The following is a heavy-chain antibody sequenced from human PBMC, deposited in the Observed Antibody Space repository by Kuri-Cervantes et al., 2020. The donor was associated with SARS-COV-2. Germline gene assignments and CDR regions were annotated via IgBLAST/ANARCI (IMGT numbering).Heavy chain of an antibody. V-gene: IGHV1-69*04. Sequence: SVKVSCKASGCTFSSYAISWVRQAPGQGLEWMGRIIPILGIANYAQKFQGRVTITADKSTSTAYMELSSLRSEGTAVYYCARVVGATKAGAFDIWGQGTMVTVSS. D-gene: IGHD1-26*01. J-gene: IGHJ3*02. CDR3: ARVVGATKAGAFDI. CDR2: IIPILGIA. CDR1: GCTFSSYA.